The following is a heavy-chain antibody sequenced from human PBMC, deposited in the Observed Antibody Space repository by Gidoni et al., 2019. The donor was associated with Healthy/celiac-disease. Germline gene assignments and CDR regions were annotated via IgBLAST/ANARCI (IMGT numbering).Heavy chain of an antibody. Sequence: QVQLVESGGGVVQPGRSLRLSCAASGFTFSSYGMHWVRQAPGKGLEWVAVISYDGSNKYDADSVKGRFTISRDNSKNTLYLQMNSLRAEDTAVYYCAKDQGGIAGYYYYYYGMDVWGQGTTVTVSS. CDR1: GFTFSSYG. CDR3: AKDQGGIAGYYYYYYGMDV. J-gene: IGHJ6*02. V-gene: IGHV3-30*18. CDR2: ISYDGSNK. D-gene: IGHD6-13*01.